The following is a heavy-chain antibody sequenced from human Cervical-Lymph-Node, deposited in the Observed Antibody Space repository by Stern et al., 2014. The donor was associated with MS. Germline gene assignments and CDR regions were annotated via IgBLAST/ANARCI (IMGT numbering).Heavy chain of an antibody. CDR1: GYNFTDYG. Sequence: QVQLVQSGAEVKKPGASVKVSCKTAGYNFTDYGIIWVRQAPGQRLEWMGWINTGNGNRRDSQKIQGSVAITRATSASTAYMELSRLRSEDTAVYYCARTGAVVTSGYYYGMDVWGQGTTVTVSS. J-gene: IGHJ6*02. V-gene: IGHV1-3*04. D-gene: IGHD4-23*01. CDR3: ARTGAVVTSGYYYGMDV. CDR2: INTGNGNR.